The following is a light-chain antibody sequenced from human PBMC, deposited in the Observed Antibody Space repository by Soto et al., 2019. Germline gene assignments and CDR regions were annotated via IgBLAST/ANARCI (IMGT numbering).Light chain of an antibody. V-gene: IGLV2-8*01. CDR3: SSYAASNIFYFV. J-gene: IGLJ3*02. CDR2: EVT. Sequence: QSALTQPPSASGSPGQSVTISCTGTSSDVGGYNYVSWYQQYPGRAPKLMIYEVTKRPSGVPDRFSGSKSGNTASLTVSGLQAEDEADYYCSSYAASNIFYFVIGGGTKVTVL. CDR1: SSDVGGYNY.